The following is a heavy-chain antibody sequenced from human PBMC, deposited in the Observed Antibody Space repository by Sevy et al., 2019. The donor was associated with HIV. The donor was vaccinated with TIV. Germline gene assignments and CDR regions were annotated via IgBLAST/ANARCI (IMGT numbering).Heavy chain of an antibody. CDR2: IGSGGTT. V-gene: IGHV3-23*01. CDR1: VFTFNTYA. CDR3: AKNLRGKYLEGYFDY. D-gene: IGHD1-20*01. Sequence: GGSLRLSCTASVFTFNTYAMSWVRRAPGKGLEWVSAIGSGGTTYYVDSVKGRFTISRDNSKTTLYLQMNSLRVDDTAVYYCAKNLRGKYLEGYFDYWGQGILVTVSS. J-gene: IGHJ4*02.